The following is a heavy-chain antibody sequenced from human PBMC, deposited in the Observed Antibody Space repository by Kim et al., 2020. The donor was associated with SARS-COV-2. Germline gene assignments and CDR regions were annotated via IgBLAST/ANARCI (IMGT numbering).Heavy chain of an antibody. Sequence: YADGVKGRLTRSRDNSKNTLYLQRNSLGAEDTAGYYYARELTHYGGNPDYWGQGTLVTVSS. D-gene: IGHD4-17*01. CDR3: ARELTHYGGNPDY. J-gene: IGHJ4*02. V-gene: IGHV3-30*01.